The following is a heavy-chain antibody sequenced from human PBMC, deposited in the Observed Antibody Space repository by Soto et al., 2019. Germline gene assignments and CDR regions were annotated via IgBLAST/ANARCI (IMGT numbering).Heavy chain of an antibody. D-gene: IGHD6-6*01. CDR2: ISSSSSYI. V-gene: IGHV3-21*01. J-gene: IGHJ6*02. Sequence: EVQLVESGGGLVKPGGSLRLSCAASGFTFSSYSMNWVRQAPGKGLEWVSSISSSSSYIYYADSVKGRFTISRDNAKNSLYLQMNSLRAEDTAVYYCARLPPAPLDSSSSDYYGMDVWGQGTTVTVSS. CDR3: ARLPPAPLDSSSSDYYGMDV. CDR1: GFTFSSYS.